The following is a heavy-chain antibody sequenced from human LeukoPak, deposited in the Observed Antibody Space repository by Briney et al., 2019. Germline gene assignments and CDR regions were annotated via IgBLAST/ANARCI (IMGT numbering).Heavy chain of an antibody. CDR2: IWYDGSNK. CDR3: AREYYYDSSGYLEAFDI. D-gene: IGHD3-22*01. V-gene: IGHV3-33*01. CDR1: GFTFSSYG. J-gene: IGHJ3*02. Sequence: GGSLRLSCAASGFTFSSYGMHWVRQAPGKGLEWVAVIWYDGSNKYYAESVKGRFTISRDNSKDTLHLQMNSLRAEDTAVYYCAREYYYDSSGYLEAFDIWGQGTMVTVSS.